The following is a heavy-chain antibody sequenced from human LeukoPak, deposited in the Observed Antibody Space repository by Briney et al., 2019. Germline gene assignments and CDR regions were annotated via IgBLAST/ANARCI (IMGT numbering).Heavy chain of an antibody. J-gene: IGHJ4*02. V-gene: IGHV3-11*01. CDR3: AKDRAARYYDSSGYYYSSVDFDY. CDR2: ISSSGSTI. CDR1: RFTFSDYY. D-gene: IGHD3-22*01. Sequence: GGSLRLSCAASRFTFSDYYMSWIRQAPGKGLEWVSYISSSGSTIYYADSVKGRFTISRDNSKNTLYLQMNSLRAEDTAVYYCAKDRAARYYDSSGYYYSSVDFDYWGQGTLVTVSS.